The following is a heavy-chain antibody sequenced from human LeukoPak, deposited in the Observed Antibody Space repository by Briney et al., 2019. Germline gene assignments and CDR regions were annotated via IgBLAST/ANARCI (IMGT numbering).Heavy chain of an antibody. D-gene: IGHD3-3*01. CDR3: ARKPSQRITIFGVVYYYYMDV. V-gene: IGHV1-18*01. CDR1: GYTFTSYG. Sequence: ASVKVSCKASGYTFTSYGISWVRQAPGQGLEWMGWISAYNGNTNYAQKLQGRVTMTTDTSTSTAYMELRSLRSDDTAVYYCARKPSQRITIFGVVYYYYMDVWGKGTTVTVSS. CDR2: ISAYNGNT. J-gene: IGHJ6*03.